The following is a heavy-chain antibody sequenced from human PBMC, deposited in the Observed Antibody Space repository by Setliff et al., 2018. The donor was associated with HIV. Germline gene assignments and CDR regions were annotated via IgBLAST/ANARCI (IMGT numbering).Heavy chain of an antibody. CDR1: GGTFNTYA. Sequence: GASVKVSCKATGGTFNTYAINWVRRAPGQGLEWMGGIIPIYGVATYAQGFQDRVTITADESTTTAYMELSSLKSDDTAVYYCARVAGTTYYDYYHMDVWGEGSTVTV. V-gene: IGHV1-69*13. CDR2: IIPIYGVA. D-gene: IGHD4-17*01. J-gene: IGHJ6*03. CDR3: ARVAGTTYYDYYHMDV.